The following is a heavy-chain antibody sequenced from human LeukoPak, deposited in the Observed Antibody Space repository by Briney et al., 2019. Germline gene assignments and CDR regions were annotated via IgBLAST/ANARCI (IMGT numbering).Heavy chain of an antibody. V-gene: IGHV1-18*01. D-gene: IGHD6-13*01. J-gene: IGHJ4*02. CDR2: ISAYNGNT. CDR3: ARIHSSSWSRRFDY. CDR1: GYTFTSYG. Sequence: ASVKVSCKASGYTFTSYGISWVRQAPGQGLEWMGWISAYNGNTNYAQKLQGRVTMTTDTSTSTAYMELRSMRSDDTAVYYCARIHSSSWSRRFDYWGQGTLVTVSS.